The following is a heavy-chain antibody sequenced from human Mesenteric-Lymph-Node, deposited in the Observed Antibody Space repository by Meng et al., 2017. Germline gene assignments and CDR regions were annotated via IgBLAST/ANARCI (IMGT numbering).Heavy chain of an antibody. Sequence: HVPLVQSGAEAKKPGAAVKVPCKASGYTFTGYYMHWVRQAPGQGLEWMGWINPNSGGTNYAQKFQGRVTMTRDTSISTAYMELSRLRSDDTAVYYCARQSWPRSGSYGYWGQGTLVTVSS. CDR2: INPNSGGT. J-gene: IGHJ4*02. D-gene: IGHD3-10*01. CDR3: ARQSWPRSGSYGY. V-gene: IGHV1-2*02. CDR1: GYTFTGYY.